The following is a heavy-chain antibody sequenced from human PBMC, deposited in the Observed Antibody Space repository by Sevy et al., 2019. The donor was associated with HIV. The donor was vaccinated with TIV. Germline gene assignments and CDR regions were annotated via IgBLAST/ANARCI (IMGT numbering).Heavy chain of an antibody. Sequence: GGSLRLSCAASGFTFSSYGMHWVRQAPGKGLEWVAFIRYDGSDKYYADSVKGRFTISRDNSKNTLYLQMNSLRAEDTAVYSCAKVGDSSGWPPPGYYYYMDVWGKGTTVTVSS. CDR2: IRYDGSDK. J-gene: IGHJ6*03. CDR3: AKVGDSSGWPPPGYYYYMDV. D-gene: IGHD6-19*01. CDR1: GFTFSSYG. V-gene: IGHV3-30*02.